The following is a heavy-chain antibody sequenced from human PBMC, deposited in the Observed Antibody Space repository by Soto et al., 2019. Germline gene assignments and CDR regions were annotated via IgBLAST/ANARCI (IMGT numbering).Heavy chain of an antibody. CDR1: GFTFSSYS. CDR2: ISSSSSTI. CDR3: ARERLTYYDFWSGYRPDGMDV. Sequence: PGGSLRLSCAASGFTFSSYSMNWVRQAPGKGLEWVSYISSSSSTIYYADSVKGRFTISRDNAKSSLYLQMNSLRDEDTAVYYCARERLTYYDFWSGYRPDGMDVWGQGTTVTVSS. J-gene: IGHJ6*02. V-gene: IGHV3-48*02. D-gene: IGHD3-3*01.